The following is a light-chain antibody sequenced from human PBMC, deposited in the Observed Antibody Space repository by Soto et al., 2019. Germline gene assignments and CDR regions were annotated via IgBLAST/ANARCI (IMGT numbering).Light chain of an antibody. CDR3: CSYAGSYSYV. V-gene: IGLV2-11*01. CDR1: SSDVGGYYY. J-gene: IGLJ1*01. CDR2: DVT. Sequence: QSALTQPRSVSGSPGQSVTISCTGTSSDVGGYYYVSWYQQHPGKAPKLMIYDVTKRPSGVPDRFSGSKSGNTASLTISGLQAEDEADYYCCSYAGSYSYVFGTGTKVTVL.